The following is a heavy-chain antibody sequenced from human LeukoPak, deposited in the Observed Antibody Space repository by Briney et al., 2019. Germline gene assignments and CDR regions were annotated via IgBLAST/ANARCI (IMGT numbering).Heavy chain of an antibody. CDR3: ARGGTRITIVGVVINDFDY. J-gene: IGHJ4*02. CDR1: GGSISSGDYY. CDR2: IYHSGNT. D-gene: IGHD3-3*01. Sequence: SEALSLTCTVSGGSISSGDYYWSWIRQPPGKGLEWIGYIYHSGNTYYNPSLKSRLTISVDTPRNQFSLKLRSVTAADTAVYYCARGGTRITIVGVVINDFDYWGQGTLVTVSS. V-gene: IGHV4-30-4*08.